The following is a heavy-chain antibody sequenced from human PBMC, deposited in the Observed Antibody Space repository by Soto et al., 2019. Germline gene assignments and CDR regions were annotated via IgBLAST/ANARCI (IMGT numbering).Heavy chain of an antibody. CDR3: AKFYCISIMCQVPAAKSTGGFEI. D-gene: IGHD2-2*01. CDR1: GFTFSSYA. J-gene: IGHJ3*02. CDR2: ISGSGVST. Sequence: EPQLLESGGGVGHPGGSLRLSCAASGFTFSSYAMSWVRQAPGKGLEWVAAISGSGVSTYYADSVRGRSTISRHNSKNPVDLQMNSLRAEDTAVYYCAKFYCISIMCQVPAAKSTGGFEIWGQRTLVTVS. V-gene: IGHV3-23*01.